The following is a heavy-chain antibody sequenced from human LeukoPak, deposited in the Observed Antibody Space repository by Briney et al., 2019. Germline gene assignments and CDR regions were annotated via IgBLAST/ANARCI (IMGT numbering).Heavy chain of an antibody. V-gene: IGHV3-33*01. J-gene: IGHJ5*02. Sequence: GGSLRLSCEVSGFIFSNYGMHWVRQAPGKGLEWVALIWYDGRTKFHADSVRGRFTISRDNSANTLYLQMSSLRVEDMAVYYCASPLRNYYDGSGYAAWGQGTLVTVSS. CDR2: IWYDGRTK. CDR1: GFIFSNYG. CDR3: ASPLRNYYDGSGYAA. D-gene: IGHD3-22*01.